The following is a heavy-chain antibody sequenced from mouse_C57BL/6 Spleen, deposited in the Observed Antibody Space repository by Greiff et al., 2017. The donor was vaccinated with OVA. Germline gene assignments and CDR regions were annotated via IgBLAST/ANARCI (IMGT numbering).Heavy chain of an antibody. J-gene: IGHJ2*01. CDR2: IHPNSGST. V-gene: IGHV1-64*01. D-gene: IGHD3-1*01. CDR3: ARVEDLLGYYFDY. CDR1: GYTFTSYW. Sequence: QVQLKQPGAELVKPGASVKLSCKASGYTFTSYWMHWVKQRPGQGLEWIGMIHPNSGSTNYNEKFKSKATLTVDKSSSTAYMQLSSLTSEDSAVYYCARVEDLLGYYFDYWGQGTTLTVSS.